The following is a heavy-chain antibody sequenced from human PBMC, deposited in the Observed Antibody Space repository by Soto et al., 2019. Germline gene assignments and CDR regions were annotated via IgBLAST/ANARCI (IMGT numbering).Heavy chain of an antibody. Sequence: QVQLQESGPGLVKTSETLSLTCTVSGGSISIGPYHWNWIRQPPGKGLEWIGHISSSGTIYYYCSLESGVTPSMDTSRYHYSLRVSSVTAADTAAYYCRPSDYCYWGQGILVTVSS. CDR1: GGSISIGPYH. V-gene: IGHV4-61*03. D-gene: IGHD2-15*01. J-gene: IGHJ4*01. CDR3: RPSDYCY. CDR2: ISSSGTI.